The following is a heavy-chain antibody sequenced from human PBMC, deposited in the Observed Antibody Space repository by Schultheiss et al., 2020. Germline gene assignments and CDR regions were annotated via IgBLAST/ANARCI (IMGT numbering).Heavy chain of an antibody. CDR3: ARGLLGYCSGGSCYPGDYFDY. CDR1: GGSISSYY. CDR2: IYYSGST. D-gene: IGHD2-15*01. J-gene: IGHJ4*02. Sequence: SETLSLTCTVSGGSISSYYWSWIRQPPGKGLEWIGYIYYSGSTNYNPSLKSRVTISVDTSKNQFSLKLSSVTAADTAVYYCARGLLGYCSGGSCYPGDYFDYWGQGTLVTVSS. V-gene: IGHV4-59*08.